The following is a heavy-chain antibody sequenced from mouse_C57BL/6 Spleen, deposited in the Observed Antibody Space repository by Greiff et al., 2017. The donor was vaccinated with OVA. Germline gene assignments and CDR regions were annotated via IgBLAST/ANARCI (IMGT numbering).Heavy chain of an antibody. D-gene: IGHD2-1*01. CDR1: GYTFTSYW. CDR3: AKDGKILYAMDY. Sequence: QVQLQQPGTELVKPGASVKLSCKASGYTFTSYWMPWVKQRPGQGLEWIGNINPSNGGTNYNEKFKSKATLTVDKSSSTAYMQLSSLTSEDSAVYYCAKDGKILYAMDYWGQGTSVTVSS. J-gene: IGHJ4*01. CDR2: INPSNGGT. V-gene: IGHV1-53*01.